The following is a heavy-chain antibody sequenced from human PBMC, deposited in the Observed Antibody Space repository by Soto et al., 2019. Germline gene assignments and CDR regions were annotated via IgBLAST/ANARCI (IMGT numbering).Heavy chain of an antibody. CDR3: AIGGYCSGGSCYFDP. D-gene: IGHD2-15*01. CDR2: INHSGST. Sequence: QVQLQQWGAGLLKPSETLSLTCAVYGGSFSGYYWSWIRQPPGKGLAGSWEINHSGSTNYNPSPKRRVTISVHTSKSQFSRLLSSVTAADTAVYYCAIGGYCSGGSCYFDPWGQGTLVTVSS. V-gene: IGHV4-34*01. CDR1: GGSFSGYY. J-gene: IGHJ5*02.